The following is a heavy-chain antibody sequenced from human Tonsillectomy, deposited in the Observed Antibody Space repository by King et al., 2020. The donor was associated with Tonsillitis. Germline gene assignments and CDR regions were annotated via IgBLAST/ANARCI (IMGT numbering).Heavy chain of an antibody. V-gene: IGHV3-74*02. CDR1: GFTFTSYW. CDR2: INGDGSST. CDR3: ARGGSGYRYGAFDH. D-gene: IGHD5-18*01. J-gene: IGHJ4*02. Sequence: QLVQSGGGSVQPGESLRLSCAASGFTFTSYWMHWVRQAPGEGLVWVSRINGDGSSTTYAGSVKGRFTISRDSAKNTLYLQMNSLRAEDTAVYYCARGGSGYRYGAFDHWGPGTPVTVSP.